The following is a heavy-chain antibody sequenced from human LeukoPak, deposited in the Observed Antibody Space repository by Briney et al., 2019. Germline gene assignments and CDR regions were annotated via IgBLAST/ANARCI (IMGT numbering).Heavy chain of an antibody. J-gene: IGHJ3*02. Sequence: ASVKVSCKASGYTFTSYGISWVRQAPGQGLEWMGWISAYNGNTNYAQKLQGRVTMTTDTSTSTAYMELRSLRSDDTAVCYCAREGFYNWNDGGAFDIWGQGTMVTVSS. CDR3: AREGFYNWNDGGAFDI. V-gene: IGHV1-18*01. CDR2: ISAYNGNT. CDR1: GYTFTSYG. D-gene: IGHD1-1*01.